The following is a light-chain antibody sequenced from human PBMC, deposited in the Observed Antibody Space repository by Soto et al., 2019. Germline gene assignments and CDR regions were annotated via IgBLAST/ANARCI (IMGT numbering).Light chain of an antibody. CDR3: QSYDSSLSAHVV. CDR2: GNS. J-gene: IGLJ2*01. Sequence: QAVVTQPPSVSGAPGQRVTISCTGSSSNIGAGYDVHWYQQLPGTAPKLLIDGNSNRPSGVPDRFTGSKSGTSASLAITGLQAEEEADYYCQSYDSSLSAHVVFGGGTKLTVL. CDR1: SSNIGAGYD. V-gene: IGLV1-40*01.